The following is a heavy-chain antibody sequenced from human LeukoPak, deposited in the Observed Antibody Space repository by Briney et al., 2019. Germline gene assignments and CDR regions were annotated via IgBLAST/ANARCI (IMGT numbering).Heavy chain of an antibody. D-gene: IGHD1-26*01. CDR1: GFKFNDYA. V-gene: IGHV3-9*01. Sequence: GGSLRLSCVASGFKFNDYAMHWVRQAPGKGLEWVSGLSWHSGSIGYADSVKGRFIISRDIAKNSLYLEMNSLRPEDSALYYCAKETKVGENLYYFDYWGRGTLVTVSS. CDR2: LSWHSGSI. J-gene: IGHJ4*02. CDR3: AKETKVGENLYYFDY.